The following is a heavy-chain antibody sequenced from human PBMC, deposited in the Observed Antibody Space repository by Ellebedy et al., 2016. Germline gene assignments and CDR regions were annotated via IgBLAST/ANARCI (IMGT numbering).Heavy chain of an antibody. CDR3: AREDYYDSSGYYYPYMDV. J-gene: IGHJ6*03. D-gene: IGHD3-22*01. V-gene: IGHV3-21*01. CDR2: ISSSSSYI. CDR1: GFTFSSYS. Sequence: GESLKISXAASGFTFSSYSMNWVRQAPGKGLEWVSSISSSSSYIYYADSVKGRFTISRDNAKNSLYLQMNSLRAEDTAVYYCAREDYYDSSGYYYPYMDVWGKGTTVTVSS.